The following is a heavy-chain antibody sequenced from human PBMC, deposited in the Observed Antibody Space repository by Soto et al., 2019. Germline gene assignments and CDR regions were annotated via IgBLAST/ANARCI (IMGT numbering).Heavy chain of an antibody. CDR3: AKDSPLSYGMDV. J-gene: IGHJ6*02. CDR1: GFTFSSYG. V-gene: IGHV3-30*18. CDR2: ISYDGSNK. Sequence: GGSLRLSCAASGFTFSSYGMHWVRQAPGKGLEWVAVISYDGSNKYYADSVKGRFTISRDNSKNTLYLQMNSLRAEDTAVYYCAKDSPLSYGMDVWGQGTTVTVSS.